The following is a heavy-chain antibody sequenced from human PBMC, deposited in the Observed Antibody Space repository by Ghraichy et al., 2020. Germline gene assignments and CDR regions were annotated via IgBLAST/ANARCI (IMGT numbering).Heavy chain of an antibody. Sequence: SETLSLTCTVSGASISSPDFYWSWIRQPPGKGLEWIAYIYHSGTTFYNPSLKSRVTISVDTSKNQFSLKLSSVTAADTAVFYCARVNSDDTYDSYYVFDYWGQGTLVTVSS. CDR2: IYHSGTT. CDR1: GASISSPDFY. D-gene: IGHD3-22*01. V-gene: IGHV4-30-4*01. J-gene: IGHJ4*02. CDR3: ARVNSDDTYDSYYVFDY.